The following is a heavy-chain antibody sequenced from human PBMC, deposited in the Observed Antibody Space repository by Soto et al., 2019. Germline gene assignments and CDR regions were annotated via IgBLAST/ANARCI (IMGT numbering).Heavy chain of an antibody. V-gene: IGHV4-31*03. J-gene: IGHJ5*02. CDR1: GGSITSGGYY. Sequence: QVQLQESGPGLVKPSQTLSLTCTVSGGSITSGGYYCSWIRQHPAKGLEWIGYIYYSGFTYYNPSLKRRVTISVDTSKNQFSLKLSSVTAAATAVYYCARSVFPWGQGTLVTVSS. CDR3: ARSVFP. CDR2: IYYSGFT.